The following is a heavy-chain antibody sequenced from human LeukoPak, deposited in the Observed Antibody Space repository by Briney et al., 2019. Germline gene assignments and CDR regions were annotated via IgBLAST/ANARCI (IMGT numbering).Heavy chain of an antibody. CDR1: GFTFSSYA. CDR2: ISGSGGST. CDR3: TKSHGAYYGSGSDY. J-gene: IGHJ4*02. Sequence: GGSLRLSCAASGFTFSSYAMSWVRQAPGKGLEWVSAISGSGGSTYYADSVKGRFTISRDNSKNTLYLQMNSLRAEDTAVYYCTKSHGAYYGSGSDYWGQGTLVTVSS. D-gene: IGHD3-10*01. V-gene: IGHV3-23*01.